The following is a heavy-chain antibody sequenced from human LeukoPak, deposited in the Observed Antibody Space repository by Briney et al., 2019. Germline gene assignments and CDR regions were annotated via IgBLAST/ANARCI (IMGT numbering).Heavy chain of an antibody. V-gene: IGHV3-43*02. Sequence: GGSLRLSCAASGFTFDDYAMHWVRQAPGKGLEWVSLISGDGGSTYYADSVKGRFTISRDNSKNSLYLQMNSLRTEDTALYYCSPGLYFLHWGQGTLVTVSS. CDR3: SPGLYFLH. CDR1: GFTFDDYA. D-gene: IGHD3-9*01. J-gene: IGHJ4*02. CDR2: ISGDGGST.